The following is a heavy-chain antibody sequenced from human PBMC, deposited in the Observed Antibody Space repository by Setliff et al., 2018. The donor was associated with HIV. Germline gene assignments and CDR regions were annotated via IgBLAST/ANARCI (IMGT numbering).Heavy chain of an antibody. V-gene: IGHV3-15*01. D-gene: IGHD3-22*01. J-gene: IGHJ4*02. CDR2: IKSKTDGGTT. CDR3: SADRGHDSSGYCPATPNGDY. Sequence: GGSLRLSCAASGFSFRNAWMNWVRQAPGKGLEWVGRIKSKTDGGTTDYTAPVKGRFTISRDDSKNTLYLQLNSLKTEDSAVYYCSADRGHDSSGYCPATPNGDYWGQGTLVTVSS. CDR1: GFSFRNAW.